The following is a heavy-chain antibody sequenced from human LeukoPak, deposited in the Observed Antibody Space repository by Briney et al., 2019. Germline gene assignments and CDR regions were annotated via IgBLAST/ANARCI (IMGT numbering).Heavy chain of an antibody. Sequence: GGSLTLSCAASRYPFSSCWMLWLRQAPGKSLEGVANIKQDGSEKCYVDYVKRRFTISRDNAKNPLYLQMNSLRAEDTAVYYCARGRYDNSGCLDCWGQGTLVTVSS. D-gene: IGHD3-22*01. J-gene: IGHJ4*02. V-gene: IGHV3-7*01. CDR1: RYPFSSCW. CDR3: ARGRYDNSGCLDC. CDR2: IKQDGSEK.